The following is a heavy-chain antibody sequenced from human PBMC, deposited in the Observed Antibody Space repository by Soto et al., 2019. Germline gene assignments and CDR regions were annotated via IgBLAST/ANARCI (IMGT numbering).Heavy chain of an antibody. CDR1: GYTFTSYA. CDR2: INAGNGNT. Sequence: EASVKVSCKASGYTFTSYAMHWVRQAPGQRLEWMGWINAGNGNTKYSQKFQGRVTITRDTSASTAYMELSSLRSEDTAVYYCASRTYREKSHFVWGSYRDYYYYGMDVWGQGTTVTVS. J-gene: IGHJ6*02. V-gene: IGHV1-3*01. CDR3: ASRTYREKSHFVWGSYRDYYYYGMDV. D-gene: IGHD3-16*02.